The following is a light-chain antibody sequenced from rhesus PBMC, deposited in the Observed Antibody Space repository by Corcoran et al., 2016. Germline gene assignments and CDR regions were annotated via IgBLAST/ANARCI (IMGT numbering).Light chain of an antibody. V-gene: IGLV2-32*01. CDR2: AVS. CDR3: SSYAGSDTFV. CDR1: SSDIGGYNY. J-gene: IGLJ6*01. Sequence: QAALTQPRSVSGSPGQSVTISCTGTSSDIGGYNYVSWYQQHPGTAPKLMIYAVSKRPSGGSDRFSASKSGNTASRTISGLQAEDEAEYHCSSYAGSDTFVFGSGTKLTVL.